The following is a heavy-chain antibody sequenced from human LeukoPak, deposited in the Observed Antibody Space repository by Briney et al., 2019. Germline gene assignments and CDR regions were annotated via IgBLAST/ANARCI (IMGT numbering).Heavy chain of an antibody. CDR2: ISGSGGST. CDR1: GFAFSSYA. V-gene: IGHV3-23*01. D-gene: IGHD2-2*01. J-gene: IGHJ4*02. CDR3: AKPLGYCSSTSCSYFFDY. Sequence: GGSLRLSCAASGFAFSSYAMSWVRQAPGKGLEWVSAISGSGGSTYYADSVKGRFTISRDNSKNTLYLQMNSLRAEDTAVYYCAKPLGYCSSTSCSYFFDYWGQGTLVTVSS.